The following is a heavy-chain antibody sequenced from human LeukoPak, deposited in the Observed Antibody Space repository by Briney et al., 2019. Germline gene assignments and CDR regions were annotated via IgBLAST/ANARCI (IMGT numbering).Heavy chain of an antibody. J-gene: IGHJ4*02. CDR1: GFTFSAYG. D-gene: IGHD6-19*01. CDR3: AREETAGNSRGWYVY. V-gene: IGHV3-30*03. CDR2: ISYDVSNE. Sequence: GGSLRLSFAASGFTFSAYGMHWVRLAPGKGLEWEATISYDVSNEYYADSVKGRFTISRDNSKHTLYLQMSSLRAEDTAVYYCAREETAGNSRGWYVYGRQEPLVTVSS.